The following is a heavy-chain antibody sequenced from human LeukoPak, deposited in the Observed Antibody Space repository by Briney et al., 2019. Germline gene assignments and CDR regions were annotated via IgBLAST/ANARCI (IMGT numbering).Heavy chain of an antibody. CDR3: ARIAGSITMVRGRYYYGTDV. V-gene: IGHV4-34*01. Sequence: SETLSLTCAVYGGSFSGYYWSWIRQPPGKGLEWIGEINHSGSTNYNPSLKSRVTISVDTSKNQFSLKLSSVTAADTAVYYCARIAGSITMVRGRYYYGTDVWGKGTTVTVSS. CDR1: GGSFSGYY. J-gene: IGHJ6*04. CDR2: INHSGST. D-gene: IGHD3-10*01.